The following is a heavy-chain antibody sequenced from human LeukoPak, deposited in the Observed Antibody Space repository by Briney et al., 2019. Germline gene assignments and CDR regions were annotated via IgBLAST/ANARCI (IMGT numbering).Heavy chain of an antibody. D-gene: IGHD3-10*01. CDR1: GFTFDDYA. V-gene: IGHV3-9*01. J-gene: IGHJ4*02. CDR2: ISWNSGSI. CDR3: ANSYFYGSGSYDY. Sequence: PGRSLRLSCAASGFTFDDYAMHWVRQAPGKGLEWVSGISWNSGSIGYADSVKGRFTISRDNAKNSLYLQMNSLRAEDTAVYYCANSYFYGSGSYDYWGQGTLVTVSS.